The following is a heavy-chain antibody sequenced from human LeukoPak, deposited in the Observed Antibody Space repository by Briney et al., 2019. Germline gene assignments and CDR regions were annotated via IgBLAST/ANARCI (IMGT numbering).Heavy chain of an antibody. D-gene: IGHD5-18*01. CDR1: GFTFTGYY. CDR2: INPNSGDT. CDR3: AREQDIGMVSALDY. Sequence: RASMKVSCKPSGFTFTGYYMHRVRQAPGLGLEWMGWINPNSGDTNYAQNFQGRVTMTRDTSIGTAYMELSRLRSDDTAVYYCAREQDIGMVSALDYWGQGTLVTVSS. J-gene: IGHJ4*02. V-gene: IGHV1-2*02.